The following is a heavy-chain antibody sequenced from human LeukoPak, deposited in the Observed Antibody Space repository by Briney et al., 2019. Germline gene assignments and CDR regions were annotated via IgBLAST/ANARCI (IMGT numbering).Heavy chain of an antibody. CDR2: IIPIFGTA. CDR3: ARDRYGGYPD. V-gene: IGHV1-69*13. CDR1: GGTFSSYA. J-gene: IGHJ4*02. Sequence: SVKVSCKASGGTFSSYAISWVRQAPGHGLEWMGGIIPIFGTANYAQKFQGRVTITADESTSTAYMELSSLRSEDTAVYYCARDRYGGYPDWGQGTLVTVSS. D-gene: IGHD5-12*01.